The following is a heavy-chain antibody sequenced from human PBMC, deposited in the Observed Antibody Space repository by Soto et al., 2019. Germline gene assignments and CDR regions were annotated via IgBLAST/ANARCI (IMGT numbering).Heavy chain of an antibody. Sequence: TSETLSLTCTVSGGSISSSSYYWGWIRQPPGKGLEWIGSIYYSGSTYYNPSLKSRVTISVDTSKNQFSLKLSSVTAADTAVYYCARLRSYRENAFDIWGQWTMVTVSS. J-gene: IGHJ3*02. D-gene: IGHD3-16*02. CDR2: IYYSGST. V-gene: IGHV4-39*01. CDR1: GGSISSSSYY. CDR3: ARLRSYRENAFDI.